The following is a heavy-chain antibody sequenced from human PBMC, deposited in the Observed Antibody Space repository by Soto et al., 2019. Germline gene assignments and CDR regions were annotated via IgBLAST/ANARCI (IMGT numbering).Heavy chain of an antibody. J-gene: IGHJ6*03. CDR1: GFTFSGYG. CDR3: ARVGIVATITYYYYYYMDV. D-gene: IGHD5-12*01. Sequence: GGSLRLSCAASGFTFSGYGMNWVRQAPGKGLEWVAIIKHNSSYIYYVDSVKGRFTISRDNAKNSLYLQMNSLRAEDTAVYYCARVGIVATITYYYYYYMDVWGKGTTVTVSS. V-gene: IGHV3-21*01. CDR2: IKHNSSYI.